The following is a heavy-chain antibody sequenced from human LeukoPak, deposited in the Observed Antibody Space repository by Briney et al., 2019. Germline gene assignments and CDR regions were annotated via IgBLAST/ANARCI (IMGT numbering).Heavy chain of an antibody. V-gene: IGHV3-30*02. Sequence: GGSLRLSCAASGFTFSSYGMHWVRQAPGKGLEWVAFIRYDGSNKYYADSVKGRFTISRDNSKNTLYLQMNSLRAEDTAVYYCATRPTGSGYYYYYMDVWGKGTTVTISS. D-gene: IGHD3-10*01. J-gene: IGHJ6*03. CDR3: ATRPTGSGYYYYYMDV. CDR2: IRYDGSNK. CDR1: GFTFSSYG.